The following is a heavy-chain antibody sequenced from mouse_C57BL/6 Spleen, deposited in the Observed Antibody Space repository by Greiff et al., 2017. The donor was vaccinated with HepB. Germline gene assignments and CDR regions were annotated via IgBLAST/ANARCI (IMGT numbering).Heavy chain of an antibody. Sequence: QVQLQQPGAELVRPGSSVKLSCKASGYTFTSYWMHWVKQRPIQGLEWIGNIDPSDSETHYNQKFKDKATLTVDKSSSTAYMQLSSLTSEDSAVYYCAREDYDYDDAMDYWGQGTSVTVSS. J-gene: IGHJ4*01. D-gene: IGHD2-4*01. V-gene: IGHV1-52*01. CDR3: AREDYDYDDAMDY. CDR2: IDPSDSET. CDR1: GYTFTSYW.